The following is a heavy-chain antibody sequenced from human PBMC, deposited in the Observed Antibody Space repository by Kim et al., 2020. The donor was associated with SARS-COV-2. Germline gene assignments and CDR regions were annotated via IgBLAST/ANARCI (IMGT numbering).Heavy chain of an antibody. J-gene: IGHJ3*02. CDR3: ARRDDYGDAFDI. Sequence: YANPSLKSRVTISVDTSKNQFSLKLSSVTAADTAVYYCARRDDYGDAFDIWGQGTMVTVSS. V-gene: IGHV4-39*01. D-gene: IGHD4-17*01.